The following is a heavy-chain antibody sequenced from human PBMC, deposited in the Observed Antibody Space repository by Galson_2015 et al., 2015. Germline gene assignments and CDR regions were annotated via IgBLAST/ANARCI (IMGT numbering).Heavy chain of an antibody. V-gene: IGHV5-10-1*01. D-gene: IGHD6-19*01. Sequence: QSGAEVKKPGESLRISCKGSGYSFTSYWISWVRQMPGKGLEWMGRIDPSDSYTNYSPSFQGHVTISADKSISTAYLQWSSLKASDTAMYYCARGEQWLVRGSYFDYWGQGTLVTVSS. CDR1: GYSFTSYW. J-gene: IGHJ4*02. CDR2: IDPSDSYT. CDR3: ARGEQWLVRGSYFDY.